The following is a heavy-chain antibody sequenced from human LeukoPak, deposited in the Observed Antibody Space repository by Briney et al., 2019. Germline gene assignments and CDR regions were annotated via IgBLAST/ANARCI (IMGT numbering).Heavy chain of an antibody. D-gene: IGHD6-19*01. CDR3: ARDHTVAGIVFDS. CDR1: GFTFSSYS. Sequence: GGSLRLSCAASGFTFSSYSMNWVRQAPGKGLEWVSSISSSSYIYYADSVKGRFTICIDNAKTSVYLQMNSLRPEDTAVYYCARDHTVAGIVFDSWGQGARVTVSS. J-gene: IGHJ4*02. V-gene: IGHV3-21*01. CDR2: ISSSSYI.